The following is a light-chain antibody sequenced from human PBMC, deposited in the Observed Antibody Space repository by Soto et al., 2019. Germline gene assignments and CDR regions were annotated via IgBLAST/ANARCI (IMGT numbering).Light chain of an antibody. CDR2: AAS. Sequence: DIDMTQSPSSRSASVGDRVTITCRASQSISTLLAWYQQKPGKAPKLLIYAASTLQSGVPSRFSGSGSGRRFHTTNICRQAEDFATFYCSHYYSYSRTFGQGTKVDIK. V-gene: IGKV1-9*01. CDR3: SHYYSYSRT. CDR1: QSISTL. J-gene: IGKJ1*01.